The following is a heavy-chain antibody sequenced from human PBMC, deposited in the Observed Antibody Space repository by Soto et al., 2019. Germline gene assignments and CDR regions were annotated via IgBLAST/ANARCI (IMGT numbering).Heavy chain of an antibody. CDR1: GRSFSSDG. CDR3: ARGQYYSSGSAATSYFYFGIDV. CDR2: IIPVFGNT. J-gene: IGHJ6*02. Sequence: QLQLEQSGPEVKKPGSSVKVSCKASGRSFSSDGVSWVRQAPGQGLEWMGGIIPVFGNTKYVQRFQGRLTITAVKSTSTVYMEMSSLSSEDTAVYFCARGQYYSSGSAATSYFYFGIDVWGQGTTVIVSS. V-gene: IGHV1-69*06. D-gene: IGHD3-10*01.